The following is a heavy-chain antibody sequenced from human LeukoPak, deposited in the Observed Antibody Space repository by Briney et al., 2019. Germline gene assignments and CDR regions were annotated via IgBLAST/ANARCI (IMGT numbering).Heavy chain of an antibody. J-gene: IGHJ5*02. CDR2: INHSGST. CDR1: GGSSSGYY. CDR3: ARGLGYSYGQRWFDP. Sequence: SETLSLTCAVYGGSSSGYYWSWIRQPPGKGLEWIGEINHSGSTNYNPSLKSRVTISVDTSKNQFSLKLSSVTAADTAVYYCARGLGYSYGQRWFDPWGQGTLVTVSS. D-gene: IGHD5-18*01. V-gene: IGHV4-34*01.